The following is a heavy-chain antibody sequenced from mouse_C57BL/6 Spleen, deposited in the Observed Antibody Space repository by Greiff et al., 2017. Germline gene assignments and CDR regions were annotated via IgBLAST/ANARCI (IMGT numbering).Heavy chain of an antibody. V-gene: IGHV6-3*01. J-gene: IGHJ2*01. D-gene: IGHD4-1*01. CDR3: TGQDWDGDD. CDR2: IRLKSDNYAT. CDR1: GFTFSNYW. Sequence: EVKLMESGGGLVQPGGSMKLSCVASGFTFSNYWMNWVRQSPEKGLEWVAQIRLKSDNYATHYAESVKGRFTISRDDSKSSVYLQMNNLRAEDTGIYYCTGQDWDGDDWGQGTTLTVSS.